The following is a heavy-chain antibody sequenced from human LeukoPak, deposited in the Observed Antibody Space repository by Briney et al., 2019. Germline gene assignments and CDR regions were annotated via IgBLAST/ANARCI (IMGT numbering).Heavy chain of an antibody. J-gene: IGHJ6*03. CDR2: TYHSGST. D-gene: IGHD3-16*01. V-gene: IGHV4-38-2*01. Sequence: SETLSLTCAVSGYSISSDYYWGWIRQPPGKGLEWIGSTYHSGSTYYNPSLKSRVTISVGTSKNQFSLKLSSVTAADTALYYCARVGRLAYYMDVWGKGTTVTVSS. CDR1: GYSISSDYY. CDR3: ARVGRLAYYMDV.